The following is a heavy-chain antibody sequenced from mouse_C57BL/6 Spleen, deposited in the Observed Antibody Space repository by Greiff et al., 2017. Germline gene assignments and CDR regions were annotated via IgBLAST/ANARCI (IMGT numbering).Heavy chain of an antibody. J-gene: IGHJ3*01. Sequence: EVKLVESGGGLVQPGGSLSLSCAASGFTFTDYYMSWVRQPPGKALEWLGFIRNKANGYTTEYSASVKGRFTISRDNSQSILYLQMNALRAEDSATYYCARPYDYGSSPFAYWGQGTLVTVSA. CDR1: GFTFTDYY. CDR2: IRNKANGYTT. V-gene: IGHV7-3*01. D-gene: IGHD1-1*01. CDR3: ARPYDYGSSPFAY.